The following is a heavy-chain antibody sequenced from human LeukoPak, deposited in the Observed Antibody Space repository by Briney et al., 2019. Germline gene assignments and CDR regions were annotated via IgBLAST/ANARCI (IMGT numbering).Heavy chain of an antibody. J-gene: IGHJ4*02. CDR1: GFTFADFT. V-gene: IGHV3-20*04. CDR3: ARDPCSGGRCYAGGFDY. D-gene: IGHD2-15*01. Sequence: PGGSLRLSCAASGFTFADFTMQWVRQAPGKGLEWVSGINWNGGSTGYADSVKGRFTISRDIAKNSLSLQMNSLRAEDTALYYCARDPCSGGRCYAGGFDYWGQGTLVTVSS. CDR2: INWNGGST.